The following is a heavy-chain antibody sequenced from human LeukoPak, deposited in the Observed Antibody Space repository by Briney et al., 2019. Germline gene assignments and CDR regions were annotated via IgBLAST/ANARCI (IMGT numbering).Heavy chain of an antibody. V-gene: IGHV4-59*01. CDR3: ARDDSSGWYGY. D-gene: IGHD6-19*01. J-gene: IGHJ4*02. Sequence: SETLSLTCTVSGGSISSYYLGWIRQPPGKGLEWIGYVYYSGSTKYHPSLKSRVTISVDTSKNQFSLRLSSVTAADTAVYYCARDDSSGWYGYWGQGTLVTVSS. CDR2: VYYSGST. CDR1: GGSISSYY.